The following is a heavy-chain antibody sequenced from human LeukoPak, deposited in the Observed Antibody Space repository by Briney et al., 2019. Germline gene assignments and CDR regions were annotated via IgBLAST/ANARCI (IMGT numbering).Heavy chain of an antibody. J-gene: IGHJ4*02. CDR1: GASINSYY. V-gene: IGHV4-59*01. Sequence: SETLSLTCTVSGASINSYYWRGIRQPPGKGLEWIGCIYDSGSTDYNPSLKSRVTISVDTSKNQFSLKLTSVTAADTAMYYCARTSSSWLWGQGTLVTVSS. D-gene: IGHD6-13*01. CDR2: IYDSGST. CDR3: ARTSSSWL.